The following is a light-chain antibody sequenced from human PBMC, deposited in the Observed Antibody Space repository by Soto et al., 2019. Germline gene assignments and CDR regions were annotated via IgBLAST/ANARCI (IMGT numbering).Light chain of an antibody. CDR1: QSVSSSY. J-gene: IGKJ3*01. CDR2: GGS. Sequence: EIVLTQSPGTLSLSPGERATLSCRASQSVSSSYLAWYQQKPGQAPRLLIYGGSSRATGIPDRFSGSGSGTDFTLTISRLEPEDFAVYYCQQYGSSPRITFGPGTKVDIK. V-gene: IGKV3-20*01. CDR3: QQYGSSPRIT.